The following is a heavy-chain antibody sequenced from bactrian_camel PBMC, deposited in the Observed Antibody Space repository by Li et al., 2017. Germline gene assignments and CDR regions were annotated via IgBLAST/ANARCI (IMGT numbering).Heavy chain of an antibody. J-gene: IGHJ4*01. D-gene: IGHD6*01. CDR2: IYTRGTST. Sequence: HVQLVESGGGSVQAGGALRLSCTTYHLYIDSYCMAFFREAPGHEREGVALIYTRGTSTYYGDSVKGRFTVSQDSALNTVYLQMNNLKPEDTAMYFCAADGGERSGSRWRPRRPGCRFDVYEYNLWGLGTQVTVS. V-gene: IGHV3S63*01. CDR1: HLYIDSYC. CDR3: AADGGERSGSRWRPRRPGCRFDVYEYNL.